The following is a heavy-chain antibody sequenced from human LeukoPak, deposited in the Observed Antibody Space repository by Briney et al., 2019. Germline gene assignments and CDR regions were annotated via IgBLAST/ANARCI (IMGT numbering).Heavy chain of an antibody. J-gene: IGHJ4*02. Sequence: SETLSLTCAVYGGSFSGYYWSGIRQPPGKGLEWIGEINHSGSTTYNPSLKSRVTISVDTSKNQFSLKLSSVTAADTAVYYCARGVGRGHRKYYYDSSGRGAFDYWGQGTLVTVSS. D-gene: IGHD3-22*01. V-gene: IGHV4-34*01. CDR3: ARGVGRGHRKYYYDSSGRGAFDY. CDR1: GGSFSGYY. CDR2: INHSGST.